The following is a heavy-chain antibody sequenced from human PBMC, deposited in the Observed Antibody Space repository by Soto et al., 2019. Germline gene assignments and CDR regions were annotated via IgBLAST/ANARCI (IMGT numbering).Heavy chain of an antibody. D-gene: IGHD2-21*02. CDR3: SRGGIVVVTAVLDY. Sequence: QVQLVESGGGVVQPGRSLRLSCVASGFTFSYHGMHWVRQAPGKGLEWVAVISYDGTNKYYADSVKGRFTISRDNSKNTLYLQMNSLRAEDTAVYYCSRGGIVVVTAVLDYWGQGTLVTVSS. J-gene: IGHJ4*02. V-gene: IGHV3-30*03. CDR1: GFTFSYHG. CDR2: ISYDGTNK.